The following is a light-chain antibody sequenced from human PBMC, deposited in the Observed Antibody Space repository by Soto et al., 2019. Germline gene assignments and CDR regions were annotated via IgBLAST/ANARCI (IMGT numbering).Light chain of an antibody. CDR1: QSISTW. V-gene: IGKV1-5*03. J-gene: IGKJ1*01. CDR3: QQYDNFPWT. Sequence: DIQMTQSPSTLSASVGDRVTITCRASQSISTWLAWYQQKPGKAPKFLIYKASDLESGVPSRFSGSGSGTEFTLTISSLQPDDFATYYCQQYDNFPWTFGQGTKVEIK. CDR2: KAS.